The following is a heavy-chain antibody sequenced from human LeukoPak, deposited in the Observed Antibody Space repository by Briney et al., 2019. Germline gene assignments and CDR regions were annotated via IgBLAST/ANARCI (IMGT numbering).Heavy chain of an antibody. CDR1: SGSIISTNDY. Sequence: SETLSLTCSVSSGSIISTNDYWGWIRQPPGKALEWIGTIYYSGSTYYNPSLKSRVVISVDTSQNQFSLRLTSLTAADTAVYYCARLRRSRLAEFDYWGQGTLVTVSS. V-gene: IGHV4-39*07. CDR3: ARLRRSRLAEFDY. J-gene: IGHJ4*02. CDR2: IYYSGST. D-gene: IGHD3-3*02.